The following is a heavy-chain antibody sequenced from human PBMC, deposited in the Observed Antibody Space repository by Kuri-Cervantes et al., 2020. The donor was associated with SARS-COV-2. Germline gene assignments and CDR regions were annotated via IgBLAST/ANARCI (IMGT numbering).Heavy chain of an antibody. D-gene: IGHD1-26*01. CDR1: GGSISSGAYS. V-gene: IGHV4-61*08. CDR3: ARDNILFSGSGFDS. Sequence: SETLSLTCSVSGGSISSGAYSWTWIRQLPGEGLEWIGYFYSSGITNYDPSLKTRVTISADTSKNQLSLKLTSVTAADSAVYYCARDNILFSGSGFDSWGPGALVTVSS. CDR2: FYSSGIT. J-gene: IGHJ4*02.